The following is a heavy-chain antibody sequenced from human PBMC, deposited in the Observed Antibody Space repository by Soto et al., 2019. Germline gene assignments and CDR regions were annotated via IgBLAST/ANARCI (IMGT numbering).Heavy chain of an antibody. CDR3: ARDLMVRGVIWGYYYGMDV. CDR1: GGSISSGDYD. V-gene: IGHV4-30-4*01. D-gene: IGHD3-10*01. CDR2: IYYSGST. Sequence: PSETLSLTCTVSGGSISSGDYDWSWIRQPPXKGLEWIGYIYYSGSTYYNPSLKSRVTISVDTSKNQFSLKLSSVTAADTAVYYCARDLMVRGVIWGYYYGMDVWGQGTTVTVSS. J-gene: IGHJ6*02.